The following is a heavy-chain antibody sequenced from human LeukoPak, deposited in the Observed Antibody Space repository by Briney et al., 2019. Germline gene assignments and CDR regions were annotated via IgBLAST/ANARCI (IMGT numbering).Heavy chain of an antibody. V-gene: IGHV4-39*07. CDR3: ASSEQWLVFSD. J-gene: IGHJ4*02. D-gene: IGHD6-19*01. CDR1: GDSISSSSSY. Sequence: KPSETLSLTCSVSGDSISSSSSYWGWIRQPPGKGLEWIGSIFYSGSTYYNPSLKSRITISLDTSKNQFSLKLSSVTAADTAVYYCASSEQWLVFSDWGQGTLVTVSS. CDR2: IFYSGST.